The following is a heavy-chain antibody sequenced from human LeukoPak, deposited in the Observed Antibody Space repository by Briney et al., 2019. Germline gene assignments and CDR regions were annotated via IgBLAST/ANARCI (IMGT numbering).Heavy chain of an antibody. J-gene: IGHJ4*02. CDR2: INPNSGGT. CDR3: ARDARLLSFRTTGTTRYNY. V-gene: IGHV1-2*02. Sequence: ASVKVSCKASGYTFTAYYVHWVRQAPGQGLEWMGWINPNSGGTNYAQKFQGRVTMTRDTSISTAYMELSRLRSDDTAVYYCARDARLLSFRTTGTTRYNYWGQGTLVTVSS. D-gene: IGHD1-1*01. CDR1: GYTFTAYY.